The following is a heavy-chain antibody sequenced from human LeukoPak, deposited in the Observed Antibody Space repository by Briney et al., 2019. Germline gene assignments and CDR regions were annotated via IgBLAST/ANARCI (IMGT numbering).Heavy chain of an antibody. Sequence: SETLSLTCAVYGGSFSGYYWSWIRQPPGQGLEWSGEINHSGSTNYNPSLKSRVTISVDTSKNQFSLKLSSVTAADTAVYYCASSPHCSSTSCPVPFDYWGQGTLVTVSS. V-gene: IGHV4-34*01. J-gene: IGHJ4*02. CDR2: INHSGST. D-gene: IGHD2-2*01. CDR1: GGSFSGYY. CDR3: ASSPHCSSTSCPVPFDY.